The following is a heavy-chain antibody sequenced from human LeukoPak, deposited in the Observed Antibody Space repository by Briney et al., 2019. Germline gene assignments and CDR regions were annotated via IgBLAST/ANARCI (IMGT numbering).Heavy chain of an antibody. V-gene: IGHV3-21*01. Sequence: GGSLRLSCAASGFTFGSYSMNWVRQVPGKGLQWVSSISSTSSYIYYADSVKGRFTVSRDNAKNSLSLQMNSLGAENTAVYYCARCYASGSYGIDYWGQGTLVTVSS. CDR2: ISSTSSYI. D-gene: IGHD3-10*01. CDR3: ARCYASGSYGIDY. CDR1: GFTFGSYS. J-gene: IGHJ4*02.